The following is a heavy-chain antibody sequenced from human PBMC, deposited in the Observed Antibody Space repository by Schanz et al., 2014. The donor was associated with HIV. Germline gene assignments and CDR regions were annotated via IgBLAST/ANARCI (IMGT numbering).Heavy chain of an antibody. Sequence: VQLLESGGGLVQPGGSLRLSCAASGFTFDSYGIHWVRQAPGKGLEWVAVISYDGSNKKYADSVKGRFTISRDNSKNTLYLQINSLRIDDTAVYYCAKDGGSRGRRRGMDVWGQGTTVTVSS. CDR2: ISYDGSNK. J-gene: IGHJ6*02. V-gene: IGHV3-30*18. CDR1: GFTFDSYG. D-gene: IGHD3-16*01. CDR3: AKDGGSRGRRRGMDV.